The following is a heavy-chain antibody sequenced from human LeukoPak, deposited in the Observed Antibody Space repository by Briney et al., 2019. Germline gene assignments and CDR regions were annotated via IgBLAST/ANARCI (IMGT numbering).Heavy chain of an antibody. CDR1: GFTFSSYG. D-gene: IGHD3-10*01. CDR3: AKDPVTMVRGVILNWFDP. CDR2: ISGSGGST. V-gene: IGHV3-23*01. J-gene: IGHJ5*02. Sequence: PGGSLRLSCAASGFTFSSYGMSWVRQAPGKGLEWVSAISGSGGSTYYADSVKGRFTISRDNSKNTLYLQMNSLRAEDTAVYYCAKDPVTMVRGVILNWFDPWGQGTLVTVSS.